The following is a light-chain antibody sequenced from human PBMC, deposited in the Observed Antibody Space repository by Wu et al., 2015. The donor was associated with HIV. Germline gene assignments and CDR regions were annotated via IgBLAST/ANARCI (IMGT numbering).Light chain of an antibody. CDR3: QQYDDWPPYS. J-gene: IGKJ2*03. CDR1: QSVSSNY. CDR2: GAS. Sequence: EIVLTQSPGTLSLSPGERATLSCRASQSVSSNYLAWYQQKPGQAPRLLIYGASIRATGIPDRFSGSGSGTEFTLTISSLQSEDLADYYCQQYDDWPPYSFGQGTKLEXK. V-gene: IGKV3-20*01.